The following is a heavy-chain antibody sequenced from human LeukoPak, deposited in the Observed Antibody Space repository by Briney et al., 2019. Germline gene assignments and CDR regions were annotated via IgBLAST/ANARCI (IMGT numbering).Heavy chain of an antibody. CDR3: ARDLYDYVWGSYRYTFDY. CDR1: GFTFSVYY. V-gene: IGHV3-11*06. CDR2: LISSSSYT. Sequence: GGSLRLSCAASGFTFSVYYMSWIRQAPGEGLEWVSYLISSSSYTNYADSVKGRFTISRDNAKNSLYLQMNSLRAEDTAVYYCARDLYDYVWGSYRYTFDYWGQGTLVTVSS. D-gene: IGHD3-16*02. J-gene: IGHJ4*02.